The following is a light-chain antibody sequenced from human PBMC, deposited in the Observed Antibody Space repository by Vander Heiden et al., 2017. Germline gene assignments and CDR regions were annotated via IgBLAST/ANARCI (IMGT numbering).Light chain of an antibody. Sequence: SYELTQPSSVSVSPGQTARITCSGDVLAKKYARWFQQKPGQAHVLVIYKDSERPSGIPERFSGSSSGTTVTVTISGAQVEDEADYYCYSAADNNLVFGGGTKLTVL. V-gene: IGLV3-27*01. CDR2: KDS. J-gene: IGLJ3*02. CDR1: VLAKKY. CDR3: YSAADNNLV.